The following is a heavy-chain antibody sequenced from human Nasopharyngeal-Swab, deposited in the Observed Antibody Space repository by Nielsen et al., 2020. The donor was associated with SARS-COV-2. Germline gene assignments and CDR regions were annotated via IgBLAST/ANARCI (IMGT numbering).Heavy chain of an antibody. CDR2: IWYDGSNK. D-gene: IGHD3-16*01. V-gene: IGHV3-33*06. CDR1: GFTFSSYG. CDR3: AKEGMVGPVGVY. Sequence: GGSLRLSCAASGFTFSSYGMHWVRQAPGKGLEWVAVIWYDGSNKYYADSVKGRFTISRDNSKNTLYLQMNSLRAEDTAVYYCAKEGMVGPVGVYWGQGTLVTVSS. J-gene: IGHJ4*02.